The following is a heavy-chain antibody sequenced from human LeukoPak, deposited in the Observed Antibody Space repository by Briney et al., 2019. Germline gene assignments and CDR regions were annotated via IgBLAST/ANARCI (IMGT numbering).Heavy chain of an antibody. CDR2: ISYDGSNK. Sequence: GGSLRLSCAASGFTFSSYAMHWVRQAPGKVLEWVAVISYDGSNKYYADSVKGRFTISRDNSKNTLYLQMNSLRAEDTAVYYCARDGGREDYYYYYMDVWGKGTTVTVSS. D-gene: IGHD2-15*01. J-gene: IGHJ6*03. CDR3: ARDGGREDYYYYYMDV. CDR1: GFTFSSYA. V-gene: IGHV3-30*04.